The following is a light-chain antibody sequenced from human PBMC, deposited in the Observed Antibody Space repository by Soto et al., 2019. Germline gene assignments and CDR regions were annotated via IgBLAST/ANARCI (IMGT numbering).Light chain of an antibody. CDR1: QSMSSY. CDR3: QQSYSTPYT. J-gene: IGKJ2*01. CDR2: AAS. V-gene: IGKV1-39*01. Sequence: DIQMTQAQSSLSASVGDRVTITCRASQSMSSYLNWYQQKPGKAPKLLIYAASSLQSGVPSRFSGSGSGTDFTLTISSLQPEDFATYYCQQSYSTPYTFGQGTKLEIK.